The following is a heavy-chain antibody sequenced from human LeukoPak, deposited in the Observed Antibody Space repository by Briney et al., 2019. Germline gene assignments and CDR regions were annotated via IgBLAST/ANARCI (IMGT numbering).Heavy chain of an antibody. V-gene: IGHV4-4*02. CDR2: INHSGST. CDR1: GDSISSSNW. Sequence: PSETLSLTCAVSGDSISSSNWWSWIRQPPGKGLEWIGEINHSGSTNYNPSLKSRVTISVDTSKNQFSLKLSSVTAADTAVYYCARGSQSLGYCSGGSCRAKIFDYWGQGTLVTVSS. D-gene: IGHD2-15*01. CDR3: ARGSQSLGYCSGGSCRAKIFDY. J-gene: IGHJ4*02.